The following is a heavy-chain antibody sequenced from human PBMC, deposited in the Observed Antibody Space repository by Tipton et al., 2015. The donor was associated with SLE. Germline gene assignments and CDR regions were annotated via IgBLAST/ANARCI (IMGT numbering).Heavy chain of an antibody. D-gene: IGHD3-9*01. V-gene: IGHV4-39*07. CDR1: GASISGSTSY. CDR2: IDHNGSI. CDR3: ARGYYDIWTGYYSFDY. J-gene: IGHJ4*02. Sequence: TLSLTCSVSGASISGSTSYWGWIRQSPGKGLEWIGSIDHNGSINDNPSLKRRVTMSVDRSKNQFSLTLTSVTAADTADYFCARGYYDIWTGYYSFDYWGQGTLVTVSS.